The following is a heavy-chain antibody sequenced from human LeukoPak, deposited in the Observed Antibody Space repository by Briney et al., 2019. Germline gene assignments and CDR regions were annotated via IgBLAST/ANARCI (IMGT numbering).Heavy chain of an antibody. D-gene: IGHD3-10*01. V-gene: IGHV4-34*01. CDR1: GGSFSGYY. CDR2: INHSGST. CDR3: ARVNWFVDTDYGSGSPLRYYMDV. Sequence: SETLSLTCAVYGGSFSGYYWSWIRQPPGKGLEWIGEINHSGSTNYNPSLKSRVTISVDTSKNQFSLKLSSVTAADTAVYYCARVNWFVDTDYGSGSPLRYYMDVWGKGTTVTISS. J-gene: IGHJ6*03.